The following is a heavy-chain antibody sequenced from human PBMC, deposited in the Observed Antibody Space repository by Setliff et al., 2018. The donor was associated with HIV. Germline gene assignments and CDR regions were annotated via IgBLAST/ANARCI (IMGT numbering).Heavy chain of an antibody. V-gene: IGHV4-59*11. J-gene: IGHJ4*02. CDR3: ARHTVFVRYFDH. CDR2: IYHNGFA. D-gene: IGHD2-2*02. Sequence: PSETLSLTCTVSGDSITGRWLSWIRQPPGKGLEWTGNIYHNGFANYNPFFKSRVTISLDKSNNQISLNLSSATAADTAVYYCARHTVFVRYFDHWGQGMLVTVSS. CDR1: GDSITGRW.